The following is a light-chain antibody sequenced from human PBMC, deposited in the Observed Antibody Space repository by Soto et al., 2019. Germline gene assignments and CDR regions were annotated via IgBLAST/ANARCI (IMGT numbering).Light chain of an antibody. V-gene: IGKV3-11*01. Sequence: EIVVTQSPVTLSLSPGDRATLSCRASRSVSTYLAWYQQKPGQAPRLLIYATSHRATGIPARFSGSGSGTDFTLTISSLEPEDFAVYYCQRRSSRMWTFGQGTRVEVK. J-gene: IGKJ1*01. CDR3: QRRSSRMWT. CDR1: RSVSTY. CDR2: ATS.